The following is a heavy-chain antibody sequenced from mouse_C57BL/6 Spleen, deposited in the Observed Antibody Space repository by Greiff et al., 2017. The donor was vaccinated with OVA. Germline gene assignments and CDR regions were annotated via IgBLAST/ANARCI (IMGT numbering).Heavy chain of an antibody. J-gene: IGHJ2*01. D-gene: IGHD3-3*01. Sequence: EVQRVESGGGLVKPGGSLKLSCAASGFTFSSYAMSWVRQTPEKRLEWVATISDGGSYTYYPDNVKGRFTISRDNAKNNLYLQMSHLKSEDTAMYYCARGRDYSDYWGQGTTLTVSS. V-gene: IGHV5-4*01. CDR3: ARGRDYSDY. CDR2: ISDGGSYT. CDR1: GFTFSSYA.